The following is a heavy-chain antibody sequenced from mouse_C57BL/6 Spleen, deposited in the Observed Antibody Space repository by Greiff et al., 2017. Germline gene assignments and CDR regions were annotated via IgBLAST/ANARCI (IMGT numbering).Heavy chain of an antibody. CDR3: ARVRYYGSSPHWYFEG. J-gene: IGHJ1*03. D-gene: IGHD1-1*01. V-gene: IGHV1-64*01. CDR1: GYTFTSYW. CDR2: IHPNSGST. Sequence: VQLQQPGAELVKPGASVKLSCKASGYTFTSYWMHWVKQRPGQGLEWIGMIHPNSGSTNYNEKFKSKATLTVDKSSSTAYMQLSSLTSEDSAVYYCARVRYYGSSPHWYFEGWGTGTTVTVSS.